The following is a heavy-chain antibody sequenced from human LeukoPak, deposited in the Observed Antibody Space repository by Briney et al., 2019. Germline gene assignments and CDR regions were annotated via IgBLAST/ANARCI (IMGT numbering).Heavy chain of an antibody. CDR3: VRDSGSSEFYFDY. J-gene: IGHJ4*02. CDR2: ISSDGSST. V-gene: IGHV3-74*01. Sequence: GGSLRLSCAASGFTLNYYWMHWVHQAPGKGLVWVSRISSDGSSTSYADSVKGRFTISRDDAKNTLYLQMNSLRAEDTAVYYCVRDSGSSEFYFDYWGQGTLVTVSS. CDR1: GFTLNYYW. D-gene: IGHD1-26*01.